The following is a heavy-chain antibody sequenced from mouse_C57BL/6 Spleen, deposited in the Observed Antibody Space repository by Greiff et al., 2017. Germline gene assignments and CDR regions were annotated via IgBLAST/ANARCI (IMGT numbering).Heavy chain of an antibody. CDR1: GFTFSDYY. Sequence: EVKLVESGGGLVQPGGSLNLSCAASGFTFSDYYMYWVRQTPEKRLEWVAYISNGGGSTYYPDTVKGRFTISRDNAKNTLYLQMSRLKSEDTAMYYCARRGGYAMDYWGQGTSVTVSS. CDR2: ISNGGGST. CDR3: ARRGGYAMDY. J-gene: IGHJ4*01. V-gene: IGHV5-12*01.